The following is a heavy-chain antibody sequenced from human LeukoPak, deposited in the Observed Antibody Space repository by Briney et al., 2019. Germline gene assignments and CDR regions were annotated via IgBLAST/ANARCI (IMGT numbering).Heavy chain of an antibody. Sequence: SGTLSLTCAVSGGSISSSNWWSWVRQPPGKGLEWIGEIYHNGSTNYNPSLKSRVTISVDKSKNQFSLKLSSVTAADTAVYYCARAPYCSGGSCYYFDYWGQGTLVTVSS. D-gene: IGHD2-15*01. J-gene: IGHJ4*02. CDR3: ARAPYCSGGSCYYFDY. CDR1: GGSISSSNW. V-gene: IGHV4-4*02. CDR2: IYHNGST.